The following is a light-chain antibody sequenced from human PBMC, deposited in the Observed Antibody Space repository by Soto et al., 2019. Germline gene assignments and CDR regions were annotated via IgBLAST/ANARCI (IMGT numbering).Light chain of an antibody. CDR1: QSVSSSY. CDR2: GAS. Sequence: EVVLTQSPGTLSLSPGGRATLSCRASQSVSSSYLAWYQQKPGQAPRLLIYGASSRATGIPDRFSGSGSGTDFTLTISRLEPEDFAVYYCQQYGSSPWTFGQGTKVDIK. V-gene: IGKV3-20*01. CDR3: QQYGSSPWT. J-gene: IGKJ1*01.